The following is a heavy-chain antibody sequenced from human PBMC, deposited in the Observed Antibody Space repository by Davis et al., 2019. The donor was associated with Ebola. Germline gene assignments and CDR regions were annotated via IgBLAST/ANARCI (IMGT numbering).Heavy chain of an antibody. CDR1: GFTVSSNY. J-gene: IGHJ4*02. V-gene: IGHV3-53*01. Sequence: GGSLRLSCAASGFTVSSNYMSWVRQAPGKVLEWVSVIYSGGSTYYADSVKGRFTISRDNSKNTLYLQMNSLRAEDTAVYYCARGGNWNAFDYWGQGTLVTVSS. D-gene: IGHD1-1*01. CDR2: IYSGGST. CDR3: ARGGNWNAFDY.